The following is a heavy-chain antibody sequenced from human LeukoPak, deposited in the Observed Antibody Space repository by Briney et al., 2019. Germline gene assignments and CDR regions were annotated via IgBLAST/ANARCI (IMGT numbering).Heavy chain of an antibody. J-gene: IGHJ6*03. CDR3: ARRTASRIDFWSGYSYGYYYMDA. V-gene: IGHV4-34*01. D-gene: IGHD3-3*01. CDR2: INHSGST. Sequence: SETLSLTCAVYGGSFSGHYWSWIRQPPGKGLEWIGEINHSGSTNYNPSLKSRVTISVDTSKNQFSLKLSSVTAADTAVYYCARRTASRIDFWSGYSYGYYYMDAWGKGTTVTVSS. CDR1: GGSFSGHY.